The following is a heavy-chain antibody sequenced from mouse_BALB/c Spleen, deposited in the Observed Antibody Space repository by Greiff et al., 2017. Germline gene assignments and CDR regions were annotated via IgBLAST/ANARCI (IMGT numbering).Heavy chain of an antibody. CDR3: ARHYRDYYAMDY. Sequence: EVNVVESGGGLVQPGGSLKLSCAASGFTFSSYTMSWVRQTPEKRLEWVAYISNGGGSTYYPDTVKGRFTISRDNAKNTLYLQMSSLKSEDTAMYYCARHYRDYYAMDYWGQGTSVTVSS. CDR1: GFTFSSYT. CDR2: ISNGGGST. D-gene: IGHD2-14*01. V-gene: IGHV5-12-2*01. J-gene: IGHJ4*01.